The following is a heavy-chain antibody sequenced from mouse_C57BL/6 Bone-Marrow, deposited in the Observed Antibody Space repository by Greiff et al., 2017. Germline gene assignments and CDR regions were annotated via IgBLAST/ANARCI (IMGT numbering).Heavy chain of an antibody. D-gene: IGHD2-4*01. CDR2: IDPETGGT. CDR1: GYTFTDYE. J-gene: IGHJ4*01. V-gene: IGHV1-15*01. Sequence: VQLQESGAELVRPGASVTLSCKASGYTFTDYEMHWVKQTPVHGLEWIGAIDPETGGTAYDQKFKGKAILTADKSSSTAYMELRSLTSEDSAVYYCTDYDYDLYAMDYWGQGTSVTVSS. CDR3: TDYDYDLYAMDY.